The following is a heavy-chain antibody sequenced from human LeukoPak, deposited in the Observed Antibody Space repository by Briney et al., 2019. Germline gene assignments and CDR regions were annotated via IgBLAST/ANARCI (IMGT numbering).Heavy chain of an antibody. J-gene: IGHJ4*02. CDR2: IYYSGRT. CDR1: GGSISSSRYY. Sequence: PSETLSLTCTVSGGSISSSRYYWGWIRQPPGKGLEWIGSIYYSGRTYYNPSLKSRVTISVDTSKNQFSLRLTSVTAADTAVYYCARGLGEQDIVLMVYAPEYSSSWYVFDYWGQGTLVTVSS. CDR3: ARGLGEQDIVLMVYAPEYSSSWYVFDY. D-gene: IGHD2-8*01. V-gene: IGHV4-39*01.